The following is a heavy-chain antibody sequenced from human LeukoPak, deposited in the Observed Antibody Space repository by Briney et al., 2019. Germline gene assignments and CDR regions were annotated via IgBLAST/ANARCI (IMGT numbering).Heavy chain of an antibody. CDR1: GGSISNYY. CDR3: ARGFDSKSTYFDY. CDR2: IYYSGST. J-gene: IGHJ4*02. Sequence: SGTLSLTCTVSGGSISNYYWNWLRQPPGKGLEWIGYIYYSGSTNYNPSLKSRVTMSLDTSKNQFSLRGTSVTAADTAVYYCARGFDSKSTYFDYWGQGTLVTVSS. V-gene: IGHV4-59*01. D-gene: IGHD5-12*01.